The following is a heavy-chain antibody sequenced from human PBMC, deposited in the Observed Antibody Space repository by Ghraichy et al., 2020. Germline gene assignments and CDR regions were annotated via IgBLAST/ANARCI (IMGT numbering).Heavy chain of an antibody. CDR1: GFTFSSFW. CDR2: INSDGSST. D-gene: IGHD1-26*01. CDR3: TDPWAHFDL. J-gene: IGHJ2*01. Sequence: GGSLRLSCAASGFTFSSFWMHWVRQAPGKGLVWVSRINSDGSSTDYADSVRGRFTISRDNAKNTLYLQMNGLRAEDTAVYYCTDPWAHFDLWGRGTLVTVSS. V-gene: IGHV3-74*01.